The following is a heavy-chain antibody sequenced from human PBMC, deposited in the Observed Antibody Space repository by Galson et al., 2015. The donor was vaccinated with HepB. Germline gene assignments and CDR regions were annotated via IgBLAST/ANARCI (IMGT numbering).Heavy chain of an antibody. Sequence: SVKVSCKASGGTFSKYAITWVRQAPGHGLEWMGGIIPFFGTPIYAQRFQGRVTITADESTTTAHMELSSLRSDDTAVFYCALARDPNPTYYSRGNYGMYVWGQAPTVTVSS. CDR2: IIPFFGTP. V-gene: IGHV1-69*13. CDR3: ALARDPNPTYYSRGNYGMYV. J-gene: IGHJ6*02. D-gene: IGHD3-22*01. CDR1: GGTFSKYA.